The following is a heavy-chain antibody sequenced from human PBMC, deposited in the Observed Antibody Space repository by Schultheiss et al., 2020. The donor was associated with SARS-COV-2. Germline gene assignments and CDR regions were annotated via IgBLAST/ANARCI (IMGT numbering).Heavy chain of an antibody. D-gene: IGHD2-15*01. CDR2: INHSGST. Sequence: SETLSLTCAVYGGSFSGYYWSWIRQPPGKGLEWIGEINHSGSTYYNPSLKSRVTISVDTSKNQFSLKLSSVTAADTAVYFCARLLWSPFYYYGMDVWGQGTTVTVSS. CDR3: ARLLWSPFYYYGMDV. J-gene: IGHJ6*02. CDR1: GGSFSGYY. V-gene: IGHV4-34*01.